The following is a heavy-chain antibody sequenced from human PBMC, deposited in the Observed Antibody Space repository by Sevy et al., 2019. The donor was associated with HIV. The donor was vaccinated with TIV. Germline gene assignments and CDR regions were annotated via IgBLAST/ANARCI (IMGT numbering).Heavy chain of an antibody. CDR1: GFTFITYN. J-gene: IGHJ4*02. CDR2: VSGSSNYI. Sequence: GGSLRLSCAASGFTFITYNMNWVRQAPGKGLEWVSSVSGSSNYIYYAESLKGRFIISRDNAKNTLYLQINSLRADDTAVYYCARGPPDGRYDYFDYRGQGTLVTVSS. CDR3: ARGPPDGRYDYFDY. V-gene: IGHV3-21*06. D-gene: IGHD1-26*01.